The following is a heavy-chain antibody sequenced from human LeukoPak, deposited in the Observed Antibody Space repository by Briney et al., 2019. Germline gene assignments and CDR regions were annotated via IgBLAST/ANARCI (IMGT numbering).Heavy chain of an antibody. CDR2: ISDDGNKK. J-gene: IGHJ4*02. V-gene: IGHV3-30*18. CDR1: GFTFTIYG. Sequence: GGSLRPSCGASGFTFTIYGMHWVRQAPGKGLEWVAVISDDGNKKYYADSVKGRFTISRDNSKNTVYLQMNSLRAEDTAMYYCAKDSRNYYFDYWGQGTLVIVSS. CDR3: AKDSRNYYFDY.